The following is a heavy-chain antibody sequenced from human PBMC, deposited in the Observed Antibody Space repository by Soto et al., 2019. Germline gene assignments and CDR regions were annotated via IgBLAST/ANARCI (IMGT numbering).Heavy chain of an antibody. CDR1: GFTFADYG. CDR3: ARDRTGGFDY. Sequence: EVPLVESGGGVVRPGGSLRLSCAASGFTFADYGMSWVRLAPGKGMEWVSGMNWNGGSTGYADSVKGRFTISRDNAKNSLYLQMNSLRAEDTDLYYCARDRTGGFDYWGQGTLVTVSS. J-gene: IGHJ4*02. CDR2: MNWNGGST. V-gene: IGHV3-20*04. D-gene: IGHD7-27*01.